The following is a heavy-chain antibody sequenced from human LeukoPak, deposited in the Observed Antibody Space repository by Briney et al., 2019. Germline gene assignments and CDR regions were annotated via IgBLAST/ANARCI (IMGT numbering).Heavy chain of an antibody. V-gene: IGHV1-18*01. CDR1: GYTFTSYG. J-gene: IGHJ5*02. CDR3: ARGSKKFTIFGVVTGSDWFDP. Sequence: ASVKVSCKASGYTFTSYGISWVRQAPGQGLEWMGWISAYNGNTNYAQKLQGRVTMTTDTSTSTAYMELRSLRSDDTAVYYCARGSKKFTIFGVVTGSDWFDPWDQGTLVTVSS. CDR2: ISAYNGNT. D-gene: IGHD3-3*01.